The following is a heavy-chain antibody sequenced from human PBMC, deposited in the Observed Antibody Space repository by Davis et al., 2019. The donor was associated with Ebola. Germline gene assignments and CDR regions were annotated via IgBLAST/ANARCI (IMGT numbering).Heavy chain of an antibody. CDR3: AKTTAQDY. D-gene: IGHD4-11*01. CDR2: ISGSGGSA. CDR1: GLPFSSYD. Sequence: PGGSLRLSCPPSGLPFSSYDMTWVRQAPGEGLEWVSSISGSGGSAYYADSVKGRFTISRDNSKKTLYLQMNSLRAEDTAVYYCAKTTAQDYWGQGTLVTVSS. J-gene: IGHJ4*02. V-gene: IGHV3-23*01.